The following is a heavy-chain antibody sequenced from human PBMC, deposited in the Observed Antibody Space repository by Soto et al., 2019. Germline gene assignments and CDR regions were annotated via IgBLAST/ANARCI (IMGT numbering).Heavy chain of an antibody. J-gene: IGHJ4*02. Sequence: EVQLVESGGGVVQPGESLRLSCAASGLTFSSYWMHWVRQAPGKGLVWVSRINSDGISTSYAGSVKGRFTISRYNAKNTLYLQMNSLRAEATAMYYCVKTSLVVAAATREDSWGQGTLVTVSS. V-gene: IGHV3-74*01. CDR2: INSDGIST. CDR1: GLTFSSYW. D-gene: IGHD2-15*01. CDR3: VKTSLVVAAATREDS.